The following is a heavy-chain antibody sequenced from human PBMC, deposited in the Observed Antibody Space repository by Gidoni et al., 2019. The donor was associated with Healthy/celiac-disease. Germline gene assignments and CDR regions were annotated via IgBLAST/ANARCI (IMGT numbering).Heavy chain of an antibody. J-gene: IGHJ6*02. CDR3: ARVAYSSGSGYYGMDV. D-gene: IGHD6-25*01. V-gene: IGHV4-4*02. Sequence: QVQLQESGPGLVKPSGTLSLTCAVSVGSLSRRNWWSWVSQPPGKGLEWIGEIYHSGSTNYNPSLKSRVTISVDKSKNQFSLKLSSVTAADTAVYYCARVAYSSGSGYYGMDVWGQGTTVTVSS. CDR1: VGSLSRRNW. CDR2: IYHSGST.